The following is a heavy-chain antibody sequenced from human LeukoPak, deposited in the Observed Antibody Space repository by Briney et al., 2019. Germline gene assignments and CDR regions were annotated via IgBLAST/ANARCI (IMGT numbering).Heavy chain of an antibody. V-gene: IGHV1-2*02. CDR2: INPNSGGT. CDR3: ARGRLVRANYDRGNYFDY. CDR1: GYTFTGYY. D-gene: IGHD3-10*02. Sequence: ASVTVSCTASGYTFTGYYMHWVRQAPGQGLEWMGWINPNSGGTNYAQKFQGRVTMTRDTSINTAYMELSRLRSDDTAVYYCARGRLVRANYDRGNYFDYWGQGTLVTVSS. J-gene: IGHJ4*02.